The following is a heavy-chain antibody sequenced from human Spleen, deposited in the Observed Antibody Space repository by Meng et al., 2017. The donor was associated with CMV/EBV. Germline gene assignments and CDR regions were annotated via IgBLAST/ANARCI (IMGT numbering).Heavy chain of an antibody. V-gene: IGHV1-18*04. Sequence: ASVKVSCKTSGYTFTGYFMHWVRQAPGQGLEWMGWISAYNGNTNYAQNLQGRVTMTTDTSTTTAYMELRSLRSGDTAVYYCARIRQYYYDSSGSSCFDPWGQGTLVTVSS. CDR1: GYTFTGYF. CDR3: ARIRQYYYDSSGSSCFDP. J-gene: IGHJ5*02. CDR2: ISAYNGNT. D-gene: IGHD3-22*01.